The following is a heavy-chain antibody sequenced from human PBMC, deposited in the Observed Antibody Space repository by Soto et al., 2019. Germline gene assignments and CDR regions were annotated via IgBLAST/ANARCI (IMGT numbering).Heavy chain of an antibody. D-gene: IGHD3-16*01. V-gene: IGHV3-66*01. CDR1: GFTVSNKY. CDR2: IYSGGST. CDR3: AREPWAADY. Sequence: EVQLVESGGGLVQPGGSLRLSCAASGFTVSNKYMSWVRQAPGKGLEWVSVIYSGGSTFYADSVRGRFTLSRDNSKNTVNLQMNSLRAEDTAVYYCAREPWAADYWGQGTLVTVSS. J-gene: IGHJ4*02.